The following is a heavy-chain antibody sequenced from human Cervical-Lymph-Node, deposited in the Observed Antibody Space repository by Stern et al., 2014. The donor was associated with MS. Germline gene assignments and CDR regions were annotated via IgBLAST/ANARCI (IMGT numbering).Heavy chain of an antibody. D-gene: IGHD6-13*01. CDR2: IWYDGTNK. J-gene: IGHJ4*02. V-gene: IGHV3-33*01. Sequence: VQLVESGGGVVQPGKSLRLSCAASGFTFSSYGMHWVRQAPGKGLEWVAVIWYDGTNKYAADSLKGRFTISRYNSKSTVYLQMNSLRAEDSAVYYCATYSSSWFSFDHWGQGTLVTVSS. CDR3: ATYSSSWFSFDH. CDR1: GFTFSSYG.